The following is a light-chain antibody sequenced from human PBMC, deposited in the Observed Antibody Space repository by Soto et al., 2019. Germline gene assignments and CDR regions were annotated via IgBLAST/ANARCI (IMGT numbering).Light chain of an antibody. CDR2: AAS. V-gene: IGKV1-27*01. Sequence: DIQMTQSPSSLSASVGDRVTITCRASQGISNYLAWYQQKPGKVPKLVIYAASTLQSGVPPRFSASGSGKDFTLTISSLQPEDVATYYCQKYNSAPLTFGQGTKVEIK. CDR1: QGISNY. CDR3: QKYNSAPLT. J-gene: IGKJ1*01.